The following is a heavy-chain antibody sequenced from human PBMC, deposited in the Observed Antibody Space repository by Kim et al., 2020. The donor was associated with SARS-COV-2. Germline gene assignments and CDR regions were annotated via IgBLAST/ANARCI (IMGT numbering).Heavy chain of an antibody. V-gene: IGHV3-48*02. Sequence: VKGRFTISRDNSENSLFLQMNSLRDDDTAVYYCAGGYCSSSRCYAGPDYWGQGTLVTVST. CDR3: AGGYCSSSRCYAGPDY. J-gene: IGHJ4*02. D-gene: IGHD2-2*01.